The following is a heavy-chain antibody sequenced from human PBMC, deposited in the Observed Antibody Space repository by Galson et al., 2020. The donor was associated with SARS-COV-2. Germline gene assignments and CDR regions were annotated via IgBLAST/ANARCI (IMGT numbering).Heavy chain of an antibody. CDR1: GFTFSSYW. J-gene: IGHJ3*02. Sequence: GGSLRLSCAASGFTFSSYWMHWVRQAPGKGLVWVSRINSDGSSRSYADSVKGRFTISRDNAKNTLTLQMNSLRAEDTAMYYCAKEYYYDSRGPLDSCDIWGQGTMVTVSS. CDR3: AKEYYYDSRGPLDSCDI. D-gene: IGHD3-22*01. CDR2: INSDGSSR. V-gene: IGHV3-74*01.